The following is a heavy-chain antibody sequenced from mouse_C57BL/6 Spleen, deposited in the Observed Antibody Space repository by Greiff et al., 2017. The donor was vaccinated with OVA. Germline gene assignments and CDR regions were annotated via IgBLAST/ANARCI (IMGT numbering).Heavy chain of an antibody. CDR2: ISSGSSTI. CDR1: GFTFSDYG. D-gene: IGHD2-5*01. J-gene: IGHJ4*01. CDR3: ARSYSNYVGNYYAMDY. V-gene: IGHV5-17*01. Sequence: EVKVVESGGGLVKPGGSLKLSCAASGFTFSDYGMHWVRQAPEKGLEWVAYISSGSSTIYYADTVKGRFTISRDNAKNTLFLQMTSLRSEDTAMYYCARSYSNYVGNYYAMDYWGQGTSVTVSS.